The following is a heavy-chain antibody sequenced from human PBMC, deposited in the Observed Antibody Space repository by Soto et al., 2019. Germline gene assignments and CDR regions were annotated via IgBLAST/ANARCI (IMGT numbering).Heavy chain of an antibody. Sequence: QVQLQESGPALVKPSETLSLTCSVFGSSTRSYYWSWIRQPPGKGLEWIGYIYYSGSTIYNPSLKRRFSMSIDTSKNQFSLNLRSVTAADTAVYYCAREEDYWGQGLLVTVSS. CDR2: IYYSGST. CDR3: AREEDY. J-gene: IGHJ4*02. CDR1: GSSTRSYY. V-gene: IGHV4-59*01.